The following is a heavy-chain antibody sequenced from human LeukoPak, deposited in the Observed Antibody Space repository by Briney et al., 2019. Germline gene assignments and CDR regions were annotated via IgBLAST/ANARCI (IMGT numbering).Heavy chain of an antibody. CDR1: GGTFSSYA. J-gene: IGHJ4*02. CDR2: IIPIFGTA. V-gene: IGHV1-69*05. CDR3: ASAGYYYGSGSYYNGPFDY. D-gene: IGHD3-10*01. Sequence: GSSVKVSCKASGGTFSSYAISWVRQAPGQGLEWMGRIIPIFGTANYAQKSQGRVTITTDESTSTAYMELISLRSEDTAVYYCASAGYYYGSGSYYNGPFDYWGQGTLVTVSS.